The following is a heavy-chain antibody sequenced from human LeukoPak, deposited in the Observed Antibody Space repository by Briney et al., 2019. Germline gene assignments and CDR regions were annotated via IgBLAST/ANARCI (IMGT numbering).Heavy chain of an antibody. D-gene: IGHD2-15*01. CDR2: ISPSGSAN. J-gene: IGHJ4*02. Sequence: GESLKISCKGCGYSFTSYWIGWVRQMPGKGLGWMGIISPSGSANSYNTSFQGQVTISADNPISTDYLQWSSLKATHTAMYYCARGVGYCRGGSCYEVYDYWVQGTLVTGCS. V-gene: IGHV5-51*04. CDR1: GYSFTSYW. CDR3: ARGVGYCRGGSCYEVYDY.